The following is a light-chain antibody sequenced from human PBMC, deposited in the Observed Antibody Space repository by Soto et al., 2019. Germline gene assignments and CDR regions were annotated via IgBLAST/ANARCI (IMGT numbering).Light chain of an antibody. V-gene: IGLV1-47*01. Sequence: QSVLTQPPSASGTPGQRVTISCSGGSANIGTYYVYWYQQFPGTAPKLLIYRNNERPSGVPDRFSGSKSGTSVSLAISGLRSEDEADYYCAAWDDSLSGVVFGGGTQLTVL. CDR3: AAWDDSLSGVV. J-gene: IGLJ7*01. CDR2: RNN. CDR1: SANIGTYY.